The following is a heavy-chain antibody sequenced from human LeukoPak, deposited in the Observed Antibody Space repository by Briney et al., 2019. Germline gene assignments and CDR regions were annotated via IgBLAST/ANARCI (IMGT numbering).Heavy chain of an antibody. CDR1: GLSLSMYA. J-gene: IGHJ2*01. CDR3: ARDRKTDGYFYWYFEL. Sequence: GRSLSLAWALSGLSLSMYAMGWVRQAPDGGLGWGGVTSYIVSNKYYADSLKGRVTISRHNSRNTLYLKMNSLRTEDTAVYYCARDRKTDGYFYWYFELWGRDTLVPASS. V-gene: IGHV3-30-3*01. CDR2: TSYIVSNK. D-gene: IGHD5-18*01.